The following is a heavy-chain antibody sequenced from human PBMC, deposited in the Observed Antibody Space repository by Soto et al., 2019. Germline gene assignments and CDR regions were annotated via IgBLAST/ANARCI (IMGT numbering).Heavy chain of an antibody. Sequence: QVQLVESGGGVVQPGRSLRLSCAASGFTFSSYGMHWVRQAPGKGLEWVAVISYDGSNKYYADSVKGRFTISRDNSKNTLYLQMNSLRAEDTAVYYCAKPIWFGELFKAFDIWGQGTMVTVSS. D-gene: IGHD3-10*01. J-gene: IGHJ3*02. V-gene: IGHV3-30*18. CDR3: AKPIWFGELFKAFDI. CDR2: ISYDGSNK. CDR1: GFTFSSYG.